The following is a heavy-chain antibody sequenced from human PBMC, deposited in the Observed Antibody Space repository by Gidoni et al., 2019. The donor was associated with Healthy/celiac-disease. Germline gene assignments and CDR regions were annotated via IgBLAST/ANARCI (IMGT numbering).Heavy chain of an antibody. V-gene: IGHV3-23*01. CDR3: AKDINWNYGYDF. D-gene: IGHD1-7*01. J-gene: IGHJ4*02. Sequence: EVQLLESGGGLVQPGGSLRLSCAVSGFTFSSYAMSWVRQAPGKGLEWVSAISGSGGSTYYAESVKGRFTISRDNSRNTLYLQMNGLRAEDTAIYYCAKDINWNYGYDFWGQGTLVTVSS. CDR1: GFTFSSYA. CDR2: ISGSGGST.